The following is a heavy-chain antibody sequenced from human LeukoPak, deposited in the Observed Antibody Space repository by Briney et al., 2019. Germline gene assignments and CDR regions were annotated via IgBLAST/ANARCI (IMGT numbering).Heavy chain of an antibody. Sequence: GGSLRLSCAASGYTFSRCGMHWVRQAPGKGLEWVTFISDDGSKRKYADSVKGRLTISRDNSKNTVYLQMTSLRVEDTAVYYCANSLDYGGNSIDYWGQGTLVTVSS. J-gene: IGHJ4*02. D-gene: IGHD4-23*01. CDR1: GYTFSRCG. V-gene: IGHV3-30*18. CDR2: ISDDGSKR. CDR3: ANSLDYGGNSIDY.